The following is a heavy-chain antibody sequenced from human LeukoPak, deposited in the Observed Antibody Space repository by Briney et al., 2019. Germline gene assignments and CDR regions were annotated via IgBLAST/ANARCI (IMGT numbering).Heavy chain of an antibody. CDR1: GGSISSYY. V-gene: IGHV4-4*07. CDR2: IYTSGST. D-gene: IGHD3-22*01. Sequence: PSETLSLTCTVSGGSISSYYWSWIRQPAGKGLEWIGRIYTSGSTNYNPSLKSRVTMSVDTFKNQFSLKLSSVTAADTAVYYCAKDGKRITMIGVVRRGHYLDYWGQGTLVTVSS. CDR3: AKDGKRITMIGVVRRGHYLDY. J-gene: IGHJ4*02.